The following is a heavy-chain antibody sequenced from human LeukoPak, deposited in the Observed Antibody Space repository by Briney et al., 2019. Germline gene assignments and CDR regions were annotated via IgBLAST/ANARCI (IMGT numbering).Heavy chain of an antibody. V-gene: IGHV1-2*02. Sequence: GASVKVSCKASGYTFTGYYMHWVRQAPGQGLEWMGGINPNSGGTNYAQNFQGRVTMTRDTSISTAYMELSRLRSDDTAVYYCARGRWLQLTDYWGQGTLVTVSS. J-gene: IGHJ4*02. CDR2: INPNSGGT. D-gene: IGHD5-24*01. CDR1: GYTFTGYY. CDR3: ARGRWLQLTDY.